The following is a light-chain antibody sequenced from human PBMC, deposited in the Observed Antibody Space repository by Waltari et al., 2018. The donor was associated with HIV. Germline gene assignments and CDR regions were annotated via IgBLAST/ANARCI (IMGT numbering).Light chain of an antibody. V-gene: IGKV3-20*01. CDR3: QQYGSSPET. CDR1: QSVSSSY. Sequence: EIVLTQSPGTLSLSPGERATLSCRASQSVSSSYLAWYQQKPGQAPRLLIYGASTHCWTGPTDRFSGSGSGTDFTLTISRLEPEDFAVYYCQQYGSSPETFGQGTKVEIK. CDR2: GAST. J-gene: IGKJ1*01.